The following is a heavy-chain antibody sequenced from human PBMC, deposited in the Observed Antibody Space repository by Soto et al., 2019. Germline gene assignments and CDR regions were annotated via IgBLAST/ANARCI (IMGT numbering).Heavy chain of an antibody. J-gene: IGHJ4*02. CDR3: AKVRAVAGLSVDY. Sequence: QVQLVESGGGVVQPGRSLRLSCAASGVTFSSSGMHWVRQAPGKGLEWVAVISSDGSNKYYADSVKGRFTISRDNSNTKLYLQMNSLRAEDTAVYYCAKVRAVAGLSVDYWGQGTLVTVSS. CDR2: ISSDGSNK. CDR1: GVTFSSSG. V-gene: IGHV3-30*18. D-gene: IGHD6-19*01.